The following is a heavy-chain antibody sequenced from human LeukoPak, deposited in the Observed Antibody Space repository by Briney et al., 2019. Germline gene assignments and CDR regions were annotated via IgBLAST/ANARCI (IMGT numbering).Heavy chain of an antibody. V-gene: IGHV3-23*01. CDR1: GITLSNYG. J-gene: IGHJ4*02. CDR2: ISDSGGRT. D-gene: IGHD3-22*01. CDR3: AKRGVVIRVILVGFHKEAYYFDS. Sequence: GGSLRLSCAVSGITLSNYGMSWVRQAPGKGLEWVAGISDSGGRTNYADSVKGRFTISRDNPKSTLYLQMNSLRAEDTAVYFCAKRGVVIRVILVGFHKEAYYFDSWGQGALVTVSS.